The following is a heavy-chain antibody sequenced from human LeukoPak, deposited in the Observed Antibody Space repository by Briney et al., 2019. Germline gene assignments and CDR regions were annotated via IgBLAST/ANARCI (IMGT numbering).Heavy chain of an antibody. V-gene: IGHV4-39*01. D-gene: IGHD3-3*01. CDR2: IYYSGST. Sequence: SETLSLTRTVSGGSISSSSYYWGWIRQPPGKGLEWIGSIYYSGSTYYNPSLKSRVTISVDTSKNQFSLKLSSVTAADTAVYYCARPYHYDFWSGYSYGMDVWGQGTTVTVSS. J-gene: IGHJ6*02. CDR3: ARPYHYDFWSGYSYGMDV. CDR1: GGSISSSSYY.